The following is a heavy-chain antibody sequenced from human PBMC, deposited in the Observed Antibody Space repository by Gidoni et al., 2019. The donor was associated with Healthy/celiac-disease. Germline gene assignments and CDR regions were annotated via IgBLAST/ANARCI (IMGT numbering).Heavy chain of an antibody. CDR3: ARDPYGDYVGVWFDP. D-gene: IGHD4-17*01. V-gene: IGHV4-4*07. CDR2: IYTSGST. J-gene: IGHJ5*02. Sequence: TVSGGPISSYYWSWIRQPAGKGLEWIGRIYTSGSTNYNPSLKRRFTMSVEPSKNQFSLKLSSVTAADTAVYSCARDPYGDYVGVWFDPWGQGTLVTVSS. CDR1: GGPISSYY.